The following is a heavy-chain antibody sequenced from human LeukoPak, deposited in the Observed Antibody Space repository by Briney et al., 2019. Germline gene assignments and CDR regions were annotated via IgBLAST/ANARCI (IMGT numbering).Heavy chain of an antibody. Sequence: GASVKVSCKASGFSFTGYYVHWVRQAPGQGLEWIGWINPNSGGTNYAQKFQGRVTVTRDTSISTMYMELGRLRFDDTAVYYCARKSPRFSSSGMDVWGKGTTVTVSS. CDR2: INPNSGGT. J-gene: IGHJ6*04. CDR1: GFSFTGYY. V-gene: IGHV1-2*02. CDR3: ARKSPRFSSSGMDV. D-gene: IGHD3-3*01.